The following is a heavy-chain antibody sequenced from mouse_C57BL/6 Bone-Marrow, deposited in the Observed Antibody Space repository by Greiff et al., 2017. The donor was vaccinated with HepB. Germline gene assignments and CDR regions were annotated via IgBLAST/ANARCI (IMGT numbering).Heavy chain of an antibody. J-gene: IGHJ4*01. CDR1: GYTFTDYN. CDR2: INPNNGGT. Sequence: VQLKQSGPELVKPGASVKIPCKASGYTFTDYNMDWVKQSHGKSLEWIGDINPNNGGTIYNQKFKGKATLTVDKSSSTAYMELRSLTSEDTAVYYCAILDGSSWGYAMDYWGQGTSVTVSS. CDR3: AILDGSSWGYAMDY. V-gene: IGHV1-18*01. D-gene: IGHD1-1*01.